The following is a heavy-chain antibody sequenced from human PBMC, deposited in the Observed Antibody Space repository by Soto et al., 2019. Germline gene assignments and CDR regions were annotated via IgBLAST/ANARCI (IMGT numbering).Heavy chain of an antibody. CDR3: AGLGNYYFDY. CDR1: GYTFTSYH. D-gene: IGHD7-27*01. J-gene: IGHJ4*02. Sequence: ASVKVSCKASGYTFTSYHMHWVRQAPGQGLEWMGWIDPSNGATIYAQKFHGRVTLTRDTSIGTAYMDLSRLTSDDTALYYCAGLGNYYFDYWGQGALVTVSS. CDR2: IDPSNGAT. V-gene: IGHV1-2*02.